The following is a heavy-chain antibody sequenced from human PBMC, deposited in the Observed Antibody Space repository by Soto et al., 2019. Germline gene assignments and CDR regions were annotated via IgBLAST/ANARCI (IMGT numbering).Heavy chain of an antibody. J-gene: IGHJ4*02. Sequence: GGSLRLSCAASGFTFSSYAMSWVRQAPGKGLEWVSAISGSGGSTYYADSVKGWFTISRDNSKNTLYLQMNSLRAEDTAVYYCAKAPHYDILTGLWFDYWGQGTLVTVSS. CDR3: AKAPHYDILTGLWFDY. D-gene: IGHD3-9*01. CDR2: ISGSGGST. CDR1: GFTFSSYA. V-gene: IGHV3-23*01.